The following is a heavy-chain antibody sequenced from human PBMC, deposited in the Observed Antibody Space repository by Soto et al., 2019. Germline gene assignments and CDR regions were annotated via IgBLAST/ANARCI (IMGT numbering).Heavy chain of an antibody. D-gene: IGHD5-12*01. J-gene: IGHJ4*02. CDR3: ARVSGATISY. V-gene: IGHV4-59*01. Sequence: WTWLRQPPGKGLEWIGFIHHSGITNYNPSLKSRVTISVDTSKNQFSLKMSSVTAADTAVYYCARVSGATISYWGQGTLVTVSS. CDR2: IHHSGIT.